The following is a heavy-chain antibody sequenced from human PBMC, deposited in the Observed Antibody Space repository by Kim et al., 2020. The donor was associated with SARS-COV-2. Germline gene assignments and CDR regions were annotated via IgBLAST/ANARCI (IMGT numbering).Heavy chain of an antibody. CDR3: ATSRSYAFDS. D-gene: IGHD3-16*01. J-gene: IGHJ5*01. Sequence: GGSLRLSCAASGFTFSNYWMTWVRQAPGKGLEWVANIKHDGSVKQYADSVEGRFTISRDNAKNSLYLQMNSLRAEDTAIYYCATSRSYAFDSWGKGTMVT. V-gene: IGHV3-7*03. CDR1: GFTFSNYW. CDR2: IKHDGSVK.